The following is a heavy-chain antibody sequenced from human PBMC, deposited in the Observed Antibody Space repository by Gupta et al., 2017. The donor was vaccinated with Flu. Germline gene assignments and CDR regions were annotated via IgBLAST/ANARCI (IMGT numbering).Heavy chain of an antibody. CDR2: INPNTGDT. J-gene: IGHJ4*02. CDR3: ARDKRGGSGWFVVDY. Sequence: QAPGQGLEGMGGINPNTGDTNYAQKFQGRVTMTRDTSISTAYMELSRLESDDTAVYYCARDKRGGSGWFVVDYWGQGTLVSVSS. D-gene: IGHD6-19*01. V-gene: IGHV1-2*02.